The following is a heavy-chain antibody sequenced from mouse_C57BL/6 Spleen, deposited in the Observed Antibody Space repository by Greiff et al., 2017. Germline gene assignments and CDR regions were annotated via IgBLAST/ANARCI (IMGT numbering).Heavy chain of an antibody. D-gene: IGHD2-3*01. CDR2: ISDGGSYT. J-gene: IGHJ1*03. CDR3: ASDDGYYPYWYFDV. Sequence: EVKLVESGGGLVKPGGSLKLSCAASGFTFSSYAMSWVRQTPEKRLEWVATISDGGSYTYYPDNVKGRFTISRDNAKNNLYLQMSHLKSEDTAMYYCASDDGYYPYWYFDVWGTGTTVTVSS. CDR1: GFTFSSYA. V-gene: IGHV5-4*03.